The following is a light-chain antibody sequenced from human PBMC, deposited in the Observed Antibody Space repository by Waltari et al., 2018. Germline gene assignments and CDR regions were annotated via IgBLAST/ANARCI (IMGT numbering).Light chain of an antibody. CDR1: QSISSY. Sequence: DIQMTQSPSSLSASVGDRVTITCRVSQSISSYLNWYQQKPGKASKLLIYAASSLQSGVPSRFRGSGSGTDFTLTISSLQPEEFAPYYCQQSYSTPLTFGGGTKVEIK. CDR2: AAS. J-gene: IGKJ4*01. V-gene: IGKV1-39*01. CDR3: QQSYSTPLT.